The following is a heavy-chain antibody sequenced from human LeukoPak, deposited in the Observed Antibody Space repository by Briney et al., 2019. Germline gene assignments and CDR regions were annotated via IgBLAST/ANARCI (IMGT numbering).Heavy chain of an antibody. V-gene: IGHV3-74*01. CDR1: GFTFSSYW. CDR3: ARGNIAAAGIHY. D-gene: IGHD6-13*01. CDR2: ISGDGSST. J-gene: IGHJ4*02. Sequence: GGSLRLSCAASGFTFSSYWMHWVRQAPGKGLVWVSRISGDGSSTTYVDSVMGRFTISRDNAKNTLYPQLNSVRAEDTAVYYCARGNIAAAGIHYWGQGTLVIVSS.